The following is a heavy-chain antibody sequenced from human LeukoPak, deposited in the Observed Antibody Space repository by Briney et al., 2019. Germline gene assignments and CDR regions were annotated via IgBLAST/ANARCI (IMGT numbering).Heavy chain of an antibody. J-gene: IGHJ5*02. V-gene: IGHV4-34*01. CDR1: GGSFSGFY. Sequence: SETLSLTCAVDGGSFSGFYWSWIRQPPGKGLEWIGQISPSGGTTYNPSLESRVTFSLDTSKKQFSLKLSSVTAADTAVYHCARHGYCSGGSCYSGWFDPWGQGTLVTVSS. D-gene: IGHD2-15*01. CDR2: ISPSGGT. CDR3: ARHGYCSGGSCYSGWFDP.